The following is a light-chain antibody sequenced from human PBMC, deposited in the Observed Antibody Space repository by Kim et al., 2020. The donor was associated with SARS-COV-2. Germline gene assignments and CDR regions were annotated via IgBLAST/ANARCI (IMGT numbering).Light chain of an antibody. CDR3: ISRDDSGHYFV. Sequence: SSELTQDPAVSVALGQTVRVTCQGEILRKFHTSWFQQKPGQAPTLVIYRTTNRPSGIPARFSGSNSGTTSSLTITGALAEDEADYFCISRDDSGHYFVFG. V-gene: IGLV3-19*01. CDR1: ILRKFH. CDR2: RTT. J-gene: IGLJ1*01.